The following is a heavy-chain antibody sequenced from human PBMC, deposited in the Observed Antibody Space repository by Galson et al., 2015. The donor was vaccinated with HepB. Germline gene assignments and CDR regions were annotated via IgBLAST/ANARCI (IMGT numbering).Heavy chain of an antibody. J-gene: IGHJ4*02. CDR1: GFTFSSYW. CDR2: IKQDGSEK. V-gene: IGHV3-7*03. D-gene: IGHD3-10*01. Sequence: SLRLSCAASGFTFSSYWMSWVRQAPGKGLEWVANIKQDGSEKYYVDSVKGRFTISRDNAKNSLYLQMNSLRAEDTAVYYCAREYSLMYYGSGSYYPSAPPRFDYWGQGTLVTVSS. CDR3: AREYSLMYYGSGSYYPSAPPRFDY.